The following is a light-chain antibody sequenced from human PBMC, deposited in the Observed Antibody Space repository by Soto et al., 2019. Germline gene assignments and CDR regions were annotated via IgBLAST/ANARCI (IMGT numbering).Light chain of an antibody. CDR3: QQYNNWPPWT. CDR1: QSVSSN. CDR2: GAS. J-gene: IGKJ1*01. V-gene: IGKV3-15*01. Sequence: EIVLTQSPATLSVSPWERATLSCMASQSVSSNLAWYQQKPGQALRLLIYGASTRATGIPARFSGSGSGTEFTLTISSLQSEDFAVYYCQQYNNWPPWTFGQGTKVHI.